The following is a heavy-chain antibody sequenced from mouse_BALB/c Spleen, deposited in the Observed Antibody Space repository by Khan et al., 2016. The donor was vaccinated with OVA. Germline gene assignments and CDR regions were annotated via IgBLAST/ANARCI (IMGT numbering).Heavy chain of an antibody. CDR1: GYTFRSSW. Sequence: QVQLQQSGAELVRPGSSVKISCKASGYTFRSSWMNWVKQRPGQGLEWIGQMYPGNEDTYYNGKFKGKATLTADKSSSTAYMQLTSLTSQDSAVXFCARFYCGRIAYWGLGTLVTVSA. CDR3: ARFYCGRIAY. CDR2: MYPGNEDT. J-gene: IGHJ3*01. V-gene: IGHV1-80*01. D-gene: IGHD2-1*01.